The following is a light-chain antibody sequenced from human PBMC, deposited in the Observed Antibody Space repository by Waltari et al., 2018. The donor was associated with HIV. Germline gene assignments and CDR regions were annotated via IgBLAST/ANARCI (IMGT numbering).Light chain of an antibody. CDR3: QQYDNFPL. Sequence: DIQLTQSPTSLSASVGDRVTFTCQASQDISNYLSWYQQKPGKAPKLLIYGASNLETGVPSRFSGSGSGANFTFTISSLLPEDIATYYCQQYDNFPLFGGGTKVEIK. J-gene: IGKJ4*01. CDR2: GAS. V-gene: IGKV1-33*01. CDR1: QDISNY.